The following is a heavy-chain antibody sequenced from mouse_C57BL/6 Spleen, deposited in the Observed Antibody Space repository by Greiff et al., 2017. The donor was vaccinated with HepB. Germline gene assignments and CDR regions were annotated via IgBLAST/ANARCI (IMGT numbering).Heavy chain of an antibody. CDR3: ARDPGTESAMDY. J-gene: IGHJ4*01. CDR2: ISDGGSYT. D-gene: IGHD4-1*01. CDR1: GFTFSSYA. Sequence: EVKLVESGGGLVKPGGSLKLSCAASGFTFSSYAMSWVRQTPEKRLEWVATISDGGSYTYYPDNVKGRFTISRDNAKNNLYLQMSHLKSEDTAMYYCARDPGTESAMDYWGQGTSVTVSS. V-gene: IGHV5-4*01.